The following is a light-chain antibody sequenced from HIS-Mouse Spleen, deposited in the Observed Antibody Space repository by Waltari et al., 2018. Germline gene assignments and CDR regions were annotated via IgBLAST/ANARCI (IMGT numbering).Light chain of an antibody. Sequence: QSVLTQPPSASGTPGQRVTISCSGSSSNIGSNYVYCYQQLPGTAPKLLSYRNNQRAPGVPDRSSGSKSGTSASLAISGLRSEAEADYYCAAWDDSLSGPWVFGGGTKLTVL. CDR3: AAWDDSLSGPWV. V-gene: IGLV1-47*01. CDR1: SSNIGSNY. J-gene: IGLJ3*02. CDR2: RNN.